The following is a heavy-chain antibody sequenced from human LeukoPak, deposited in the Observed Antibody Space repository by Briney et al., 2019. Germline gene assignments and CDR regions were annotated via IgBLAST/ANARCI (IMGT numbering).Heavy chain of an antibody. D-gene: IGHD1-1*01. CDR3: ARPITFQLEPGDY. CDR2: VSGSGGST. CDR1: GFTFSSYA. J-gene: IGHJ4*02. V-gene: IGHV3-23*01. Sequence: GGSLRLSCAGTGFTFSSYAMSWVRQAPGKGLEWVSAVSGSGGSTYYADSVKGRFTISKDNSKNTLYLQMNSLRAEDTAVYYCARPITFQLEPGDYWGQGTLVTVSS.